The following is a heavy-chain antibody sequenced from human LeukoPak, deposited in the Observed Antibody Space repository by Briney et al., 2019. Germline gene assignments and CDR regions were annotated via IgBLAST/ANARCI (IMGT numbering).Heavy chain of an antibody. CDR3: AKGTVSSGYYWVFEY. D-gene: IGHD3-22*01. CDR2: ITWNSGSI. Sequence: GRSLRLSCAASGFTFDNYAMHWVRQAPGKGLEWVSSITWNSGSIDYADSVKGRFTISRDNAKNFLYLQMNSLRAEDMALYYCAKGTVSSGYYWVFEYWGQGTLVTVSS. J-gene: IGHJ4*02. V-gene: IGHV3-9*03. CDR1: GFTFDNYA.